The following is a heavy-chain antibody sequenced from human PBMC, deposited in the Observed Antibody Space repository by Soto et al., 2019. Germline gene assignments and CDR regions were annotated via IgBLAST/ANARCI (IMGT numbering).Heavy chain of an antibody. CDR1: GGPIGDGYY. Sequence: SETLSLTCTVSGGPIGDGYYWTWIRQHPGKGLEWIGSVSDSGSTSYNPSLKSRLTISVDTSKNQFTLNLGSVTAADTAVYYCARRDRSGFSSWLDTWGQGALVTVSS. J-gene: IGHJ5*02. D-gene: IGHD3-22*01. CDR2: VSDSGST. CDR3: ARRDRSGFSSWLDT. V-gene: IGHV4-31*03.